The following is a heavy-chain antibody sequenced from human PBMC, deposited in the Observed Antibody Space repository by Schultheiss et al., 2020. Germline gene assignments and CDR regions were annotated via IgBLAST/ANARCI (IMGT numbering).Heavy chain of an antibody. D-gene: IGHD3-9*01. V-gene: IGHV3-64*04. Sequence: GGSLRLSCAASGFTFSSYAMHWVRQAPGKGLEYVSAISGSGGSTYYADSVKGRFTISRDNAKNTLYLQMNSLRAEDTAVYYCAKDLPRYYDILTGYPPYYYYGMDVWGQGTTVTVSS. CDR1: GFTFSSYA. CDR3: AKDLPRYYDILTGYPPYYYYGMDV. J-gene: IGHJ6*02. CDR2: ISGSGGST.